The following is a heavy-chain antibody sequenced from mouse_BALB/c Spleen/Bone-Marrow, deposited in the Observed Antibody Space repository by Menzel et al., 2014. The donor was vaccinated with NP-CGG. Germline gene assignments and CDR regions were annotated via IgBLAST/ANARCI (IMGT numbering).Heavy chain of an antibody. V-gene: IGHV1-54*01. CDR2: LNPGSGGT. J-gene: IGHJ2*01. D-gene: IGHD2-1*01. Sequence: QVQLQQSGAELVRPGTSVKVSCKASGYAFTNYLIEWVKQRPGQGLEWIGVLNPGSGGTNYNEKFKGKATLTADESSSSAYMQLSSLTSDDSAVYFCARRIYYAMGYWGQGTTLSLSS. CDR1: GYAFTNYL. CDR3: ARRIYYAMGY.